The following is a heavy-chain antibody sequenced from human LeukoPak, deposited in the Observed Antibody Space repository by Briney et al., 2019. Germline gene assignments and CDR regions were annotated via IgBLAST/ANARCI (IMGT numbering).Heavy chain of an antibody. Sequence: SETLSLTCSVSGGSISSFYWSWIRQPPGKGLEWIALIHDSGSTNYNPSLKSRVTLSLDTSKNRLSLKLSSVTAADTAVYYCAIGSYPCRYWGQGTLVTVSS. CDR2: IHDSGST. J-gene: IGHJ4*02. CDR1: GGSISSFY. CDR3: AIGSYPCRY. D-gene: IGHD3-10*01. V-gene: IGHV4-59*08.